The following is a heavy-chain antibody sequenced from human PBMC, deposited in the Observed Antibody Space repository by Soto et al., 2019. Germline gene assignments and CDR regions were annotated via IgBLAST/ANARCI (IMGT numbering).Heavy chain of an antibody. Sequence: GGSLRLSCAASGFTFSSYAMSWVRQAPGKGLEWVSAISGSGGSTYYADSVKGRFTISRDNSKNMLYLQMNILRAEDTAVYYCAKDIGSLRYCSGGSCYEYFQHWGQGTLVTVSS. J-gene: IGHJ1*01. CDR3: AKDIGSLRYCSGGSCYEYFQH. V-gene: IGHV3-23*01. CDR2: ISGSGGST. CDR1: GFTFSSYA. D-gene: IGHD2-15*01.